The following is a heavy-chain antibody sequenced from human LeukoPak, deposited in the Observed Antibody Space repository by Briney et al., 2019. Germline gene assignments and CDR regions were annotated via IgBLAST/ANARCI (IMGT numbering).Heavy chain of an antibody. V-gene: IGHV3-30*02. J-gene: IGHJ4*02. Sequence: PGGSLRLSCAGSGFIFSNYGMHWVRQAPAKGLEWVAFIRYDENKKYYADSVKGRFTISRDNSKNTLFLQMNSLRAEDTAVYYCARDFPYSGYDWGIFDYWGQGTLVTVSS. D-gene: IGHD5-12*01. CDR3: ARDFPYSGYDWGIFDY. CDR2: IRYDENKK. CDR1: GFIFSNYG.